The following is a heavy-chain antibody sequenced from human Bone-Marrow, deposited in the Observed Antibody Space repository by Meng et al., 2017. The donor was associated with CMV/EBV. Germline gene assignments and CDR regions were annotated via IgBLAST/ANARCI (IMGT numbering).Heavy chain of an antibody. V-gene: IGHV1-2*02. J-gene: IGHJ6*02. D-gene: IGHD1-26*01. CDR2: INPNSGGT. CDR3: ATDPIVGATQGYYGMDV. CDR1: GYTFTGYY. Sequence: SVKVSCKASGYTFTGYYMHWVRQAPGQGLVWVGWINPNSGGTNYAQKFQGRVTMTRDTSISTAYMELSRLRSDDTAVYYCATDPIVGATQGYYGMDVWGQGTTVTVSS.